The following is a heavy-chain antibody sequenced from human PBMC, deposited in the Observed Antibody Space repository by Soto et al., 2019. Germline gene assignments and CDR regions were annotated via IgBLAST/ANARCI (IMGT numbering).Heavy chain of an antibody. D-gene: IGHD6-6*01. Sequence: EVQLLESGGGLVQPGGSLRLSCAASGFTFSSYAMSWVRQAPGKGLEWVSAISGSGGNTYSADSVKGRFTISRDNSKNTLFLQMNSLRAEDTAVYYCAKLPRGSSPENDYWGQGTLVTVSS. CDR2: ISGSGGNT. V-gene: IGHV3-23*01. CDR1: GFTFSSYA. CDR3: AKLPRGSSPENDY. J-gene: IGHJ4*02.